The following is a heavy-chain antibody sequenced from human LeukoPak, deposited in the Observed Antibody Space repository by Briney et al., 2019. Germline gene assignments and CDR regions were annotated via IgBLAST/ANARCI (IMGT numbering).Heavy chain of an antibody. Sequence: PSVTLSLTCAVYGGSFSGYYWSWIRQPPGKGLEWIGEINHSGSTNYNPSLKSRVTISVDTSKNQFSLKVSSVTAADTAVYYCARERTMRYFDLWGRGTLVTVSS. D-gene: IGHD3-22*01. J-gene: IGHJ2*01. CDR3: ARERTMRYFDL. V-gene: IGHV4-34*01. CDR1: GGSFSGYY. CDR2: INHSGST.